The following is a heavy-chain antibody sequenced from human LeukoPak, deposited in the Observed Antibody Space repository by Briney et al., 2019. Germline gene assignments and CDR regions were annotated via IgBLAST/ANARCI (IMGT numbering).Heavy chain of an antibody. V-gene: IGHV3-33*01. D-gene: IGHD6-19*01. Sequence: GGSLRLSCAASGFTFSSYGMHWVRQAPGKGLEWVAVIWYDGSNKYYADSVKGRFTISRDNAKNSLYLQMNSLRAEDTAVYYCARDHSRYSSGAYAFDIWGQGTMVTVSS. CDR1: GFTFSSYG. J-gene: IGHJ3*02. CDR3: ARDHSRYSSGAYAFDI. CDR2: IWYDGSNK.